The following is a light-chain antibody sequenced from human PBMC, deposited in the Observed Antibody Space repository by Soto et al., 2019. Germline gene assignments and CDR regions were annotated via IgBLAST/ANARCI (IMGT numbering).Light chain of an antibody. CDR2: KAY. V-gene: IGKV1-5*03. CDR3: QQYNSYSPWT. Sequence: HMTQCPSTLSASVVDRVTISWRPSQSISSWLAWYQQRSGKAPKLLSYKAYSLESGVPSRFSGSGSGTEFTLTISSLQPDDFATYYCQQYNSYSPWTFGQGTKVDI. CDR1: QSISSW. J-gene: IGKJ1*01.